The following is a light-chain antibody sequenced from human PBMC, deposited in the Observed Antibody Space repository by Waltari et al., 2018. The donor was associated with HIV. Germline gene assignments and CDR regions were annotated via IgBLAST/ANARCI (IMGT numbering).Light chain of an antibody. V-gene: IGKV3-15*01. CDR2: GAS. Sequence: VMTQSPAPLSASPGERATLSCRAIQSVSSYLAWYQQKPGQAPRLLIYGASTRVTCVPARFSGSGSGTEFTRTISSLQSEDFAVYYCQQYNKWPRGTFGGGTKVEVK. J-gene: IGKJ4*01. CDR3: QQYNKWPRGT. CDR1: QSVSSY.